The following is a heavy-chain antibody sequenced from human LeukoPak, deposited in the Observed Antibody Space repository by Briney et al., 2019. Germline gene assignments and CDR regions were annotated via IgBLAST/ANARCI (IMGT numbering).Heavy chain of an antibody. CDR2: IYPGDSDT. Sequence: GESLKISCKGSGYSFTSYWICWVRQMPGKGLEWMGIIYPGDSDTRYSPSFQGQVTISADKSISTAYLQWSSLKAADTAMYYCARVYYDSSYDAFDIWGQGTMVTVSS. V-gene: IGHV5-51*01. J-gene: IGHJ3*02. D-gene: IGHD3-22*01. CDR1: GYSFTSYW. CDR3: ARVYYDSSYDAFDI.